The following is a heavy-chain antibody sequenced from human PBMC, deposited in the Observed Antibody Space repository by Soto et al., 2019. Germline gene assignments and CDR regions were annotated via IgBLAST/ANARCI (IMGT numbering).Heavy chain of an antibody. V-gene: IGHV5-51*01. Sequence: GESLKISCKGSGYSFTSYWIGWVRQMPGKGLEWMGIIYPGDSDTRYSPSFQGQATISADKSISTAYLQWSSLKASDTAMYYCARRTFGVTNGMDVWGQGTTVTVSS. J-gene: IGHJ6*02. CDR1: GYSFTSYW. D-gene: IGHD3-3*01. CDR3: ARRTFGVTNGMDV. CDR2: IYPGDSDT.